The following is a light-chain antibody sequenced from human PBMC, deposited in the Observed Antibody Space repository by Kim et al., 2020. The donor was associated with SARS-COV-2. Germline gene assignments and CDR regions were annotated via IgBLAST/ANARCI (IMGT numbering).Light chain of an antibody. J-gene: IGLJ3*02. CDR1: SNEVGTEG. CDR2: WKN. V-gene: IGLV10-54*01. Sequence: RQPSTPTCTGNSNEVGTEGAAWLQQHRGHPPKLRSYWKNNRPSEIAERLAASRAGNTASLTISGLQPENEADYYCTAWNSSINAWVFGGGTQLTVL. CDR3: TAWNSSINAWV.